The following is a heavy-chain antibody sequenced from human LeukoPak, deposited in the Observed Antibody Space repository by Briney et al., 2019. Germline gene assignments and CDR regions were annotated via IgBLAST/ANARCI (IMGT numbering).Heavy chain of an antibody. CDR2: IWSDGSNS. CDR3: TGKNLAWRQYFDS. J-gene: IGHJ4*02. V-gene: IGHV3-33*01. Sequence: PGGSLRLSCTASGFTFTSFTMHWVRQTPGKGLEWVALIWSDGSNSGYADSVKGRFTISRDNSKKTVSLQMNRLTAEDTAVYYCTGKNLAWRQYFDSWGQGTLVTVSS. CDR1: GFTFTSFT.